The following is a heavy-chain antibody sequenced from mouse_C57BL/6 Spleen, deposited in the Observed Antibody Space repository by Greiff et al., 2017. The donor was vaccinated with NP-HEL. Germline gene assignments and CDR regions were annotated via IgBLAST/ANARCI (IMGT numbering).Heavy chain of an antibody. Sequence: EVQLQQSGPELVKPGASVKIPCKASGYTFTDYNMDWVKQSHGKSLEWIGDINPNNGGTIYNQKFKGKATLTVDKSSSTAYMEHRSLTSEDTAVYYCARRGTAQATGYAMDYWGQGTSVTVSS. CDR1: GYTFTDYN. CDR2: INPNNGGT. V-gene: IGHV1-18*01. D-gene: IGHD3-2*02. J-gene: IGHJ4*01. CDR3: ARRGTAQATGYAMDY.